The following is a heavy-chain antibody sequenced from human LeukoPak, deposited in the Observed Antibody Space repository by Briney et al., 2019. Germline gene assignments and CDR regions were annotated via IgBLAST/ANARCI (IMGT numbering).Heavy chain of an antibody. CDR3: AREKKYFDWFRTGLGFDP. D-gene: IGHD3-9*01. Sequence: GASVKVSCKASGYTFTSYGISWVRQAPGQGLEWMGWISAYNGNTNYAQKLQGRVTMTTDTSTSTAYMELRSLRSDDTAVYYCAREKKYFDWFRTGLGFDPWGQGTLVTVSS. CDR2: ISAYNGNT. CDR1: GYTFTSYG. J-gene: IGHJ5*02. V-gene: IGHV1-18*01.